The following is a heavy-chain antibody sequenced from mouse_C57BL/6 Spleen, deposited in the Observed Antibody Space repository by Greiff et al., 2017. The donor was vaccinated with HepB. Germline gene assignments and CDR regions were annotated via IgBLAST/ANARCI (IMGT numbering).Heavy chain of an antibody. V-gene: IGHV1-72*01. CDR3: ARLYDGYFSWFAY. Sequence: QVQLKQPGAELVKPGASVKLSCKASGYTFTSYWMHWVKQRPGRGLEWIGRIDPNSGGTKYNEKFKSKATLTVDKPSSTAYMQLSSLTSEDSAVYYCARLYDGYFSWFAYWGQGTLVTVSA. D-gene: IGHD2-3*01. CDR1: GYTFTSYW. J-gene: IGHJ3*01. CDR2: IDPNSGGT.